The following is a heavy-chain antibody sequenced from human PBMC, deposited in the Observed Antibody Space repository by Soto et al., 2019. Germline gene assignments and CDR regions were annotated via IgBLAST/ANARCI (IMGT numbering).Heavy chain of an antibody. Sequence: SETLSLTCTVSGGSISSYYWSWIRQPPGKGLEWIGYIYYSGSTNYNPSLKSRVTISVDTSKNQFSLKLSSVTAADTAVYYCARIDSSSWYSGYYYYYMDVWGKGTTVTVSS. V-gene: IGHV4-59*08. J-gene: IGHJ6*03. CDR1: GGSISSYY. CDR3: ARIDSSSWYSGYYYYYMDV. CDR2: IYYSGST. D-gene: IGHD6-13*01.